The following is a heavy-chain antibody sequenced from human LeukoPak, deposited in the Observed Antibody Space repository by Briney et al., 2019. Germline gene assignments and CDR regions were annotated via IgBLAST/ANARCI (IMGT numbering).Heavy chain of an antibody. CDR3: ARDGSPYCSSTSCYAH. CDR1: GFTVSSNY. V-gene: IGHV3-66*01. J-gene: IGHJ4*02. D-gene: IGHD2-2*01. Sequence: GGSLRLSCAASGFTVSSNYMSWVRQAPGKGLEWVSVIYSGGSTYYADSVKGRFTISGDNSKNTLYLQMNSLRAEDTAVYYCARDGSPYCSSTSCYAHWGQGTLVTVSS. CDR2: IYSGGST.